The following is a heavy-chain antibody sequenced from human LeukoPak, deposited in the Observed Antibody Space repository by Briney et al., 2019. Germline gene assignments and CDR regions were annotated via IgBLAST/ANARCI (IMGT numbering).Heavy chain of an antibody. CDR2: IYYSGTT. Sequence: SETLSLTCTVSGGSISSSSYYWGWIRQPPGKGLEWIGSIYYSGTTYYNPSLKSRVTISVDTSKNQFSLKLSSVTAADTAVYYCARDQSQLWLLDAFDIWGQGTMVTVSS. CDR1: GGSISSSSYY. CDR3: ARDQSQLWLLDAFDI. D-gene: IGHD5-18*01. V-gene: IGHV4-39*07. J-gene: IGHJ3*02.